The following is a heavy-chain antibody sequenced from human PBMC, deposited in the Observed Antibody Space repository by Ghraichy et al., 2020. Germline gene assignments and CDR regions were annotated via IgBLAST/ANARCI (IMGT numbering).Heavy chain of an antibody. Sequence: GESLNISCAASGFTFSRYAMSWVRQAPGKGLEWVSAISGSGGSTYYADSVKGRFTISRDNSKNTLYLKMNSLRAEDTAVYYCAKDPNLYYYDSSGPKTHKWGQGTLVTVSS. CDR3: AKDPNLYYYDSSGPKTHK. V-gene: IGHV3-23*01. J-gene: IGHJ4*02. CDR2: ISGSGGST. CDR1: GFTFSRYA. D-gene: IGHD3-22*01.